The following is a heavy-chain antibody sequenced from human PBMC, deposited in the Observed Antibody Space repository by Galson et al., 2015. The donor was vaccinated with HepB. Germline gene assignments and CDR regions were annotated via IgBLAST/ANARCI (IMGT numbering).Heavy chain of an antibody. CDR3: ARWGATVSAFDI. J-gene: IGHJ3*02. D-gene: IGHD4-17*01. CDR1: GGTFSSYA. Sequence: SVKVSCKASGGTFSSYAISWVRQAPGQGLEWMGGIIPIFGTANYAQKLQGRVTITADESTSTAYMELSSLRSEDTAVYYCARWGATVSAFDIWGQGTMVTVSS. V-gene: IGHV1-69*13. CDR2: IIPIFGTA.